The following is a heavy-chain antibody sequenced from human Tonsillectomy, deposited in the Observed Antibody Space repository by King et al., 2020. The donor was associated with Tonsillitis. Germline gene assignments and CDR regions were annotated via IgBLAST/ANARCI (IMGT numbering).Heavy chain of an antibody. CDR3: TTDPTPPSLGQWLVRDWFDP. Sequence: VQLVESGGGLVKPGGSLRLSCAASGFTFSNAWMNWVRQAPGKGLEWVGRIKSKTDGGTTDYAAPVKGRFTISRDDSKNTLYLQMNSLKTEDTAVYYCTTDPTPPSLGQWLVRDWFDPWGQGTLVTVSS. CDR2: IKSKTDGGTT. D-gene: IGHD6-19*01. J-gene: IGHJ5*02. V-gene: IGHV3-15*07. CDR1: GFTFSNAW.